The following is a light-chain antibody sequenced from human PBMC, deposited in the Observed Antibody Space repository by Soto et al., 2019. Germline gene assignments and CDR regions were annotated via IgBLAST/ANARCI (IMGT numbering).Light chain of an antibody. J-gene: IGKJ4*01. Sequence: DIQMTQSPSSLSASVGDRVTITCQASQDISNHLNWYQQKPGKAPKLLIYDASKLETGVPSRFSGSGSGTDFTFTISSLQPEDIATYYCQQYDNLPLTFGGGTKVEIE. CDR3: QQYDNLPLT. V-gene: IGKV1-33*01. CDR2: DAS. CDR1: QDISNH.